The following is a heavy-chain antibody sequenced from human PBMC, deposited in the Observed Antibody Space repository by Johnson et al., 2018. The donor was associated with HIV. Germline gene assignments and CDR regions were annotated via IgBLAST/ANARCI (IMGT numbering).Heavy chain of an antibody. D-gene: IGHD3-22*01. J-gene: IGHJ3*02. CDR2: ISSNGGST. CDR1: GFTFSSYA. V-gene: IGHV3-64*04. CDR3: AREARIVVVEPSDAFDI. Sequence: VQLVESGGGLVQPGGSLRLSCAVSGFTFSSYAIHWVRQAPGKGLEYVSAISSNGGSTYYADSVKGRFTISRDNSKNTLSLQMNSLRVEDTAVYYCAREARIVVVEPSDAFDIWGQGTMVTVSS.